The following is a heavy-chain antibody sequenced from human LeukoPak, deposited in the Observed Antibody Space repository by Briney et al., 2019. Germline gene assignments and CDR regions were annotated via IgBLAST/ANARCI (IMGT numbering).Heavy chain of an antibody. J-gene: IGHJ4*02. V-gene: IGHV4-61*02. Sequence: PSETLSLTCTVSGGSIISGSYYWSWIRQPAGKGLEWIGRIYISGSTNYNPSLKSRVTISADTSKNQFSLKLSSVTAADTAVYYCARGYWFYFDYWGQGTLVTVSS. CDR2: IYISGST. CDR1: GGSIISGSYY. D-gene: IGHD2-8*02. CDR3: ARGYWFYFDY.